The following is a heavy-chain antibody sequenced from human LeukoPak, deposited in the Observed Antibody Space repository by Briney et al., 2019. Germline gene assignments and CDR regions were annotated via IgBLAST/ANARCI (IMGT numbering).Heavy chain of an antibody. CDR3: ARSTDGYSGNYYSD. CDR1: GYTFTNYA. V-gene: IGHV1-3*01. J-gene: IGHJ6*02. D-gene: IGHD5-24*01. CDR2: INAGNGNT. Sequence: VASVKVSCKASGYTFTNYAIHWVRQAPGQRLEWMGWINAGNGNTKYSQKFQGRVTITRDTSASKAYMELSTLRSEDAAVYYCARSTDGYSGNYYSDWGQGTTVTVSS.